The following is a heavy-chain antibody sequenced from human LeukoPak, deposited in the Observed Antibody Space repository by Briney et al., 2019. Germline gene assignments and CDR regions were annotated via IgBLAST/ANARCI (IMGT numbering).Heavy chain of an antibody. CDR1: GGTFSSYA. J-gene: IGHJ4*02. Sequence: ASVKVSCKASGGTFSSYAISWVRQAPGQGLEWMGWMNPNSGNTGYAQKFQGRVTMTRNTSISTAYMELSSLRSEDTAVYYCATILYYYDSSGYWGWGQGTLVTVSS. D-gene: IGHD3-22*01. CDR2: MNPNSGNT. CDR3: ATILYYYDSSGYWG. V-gene: IGHV1-8*02.